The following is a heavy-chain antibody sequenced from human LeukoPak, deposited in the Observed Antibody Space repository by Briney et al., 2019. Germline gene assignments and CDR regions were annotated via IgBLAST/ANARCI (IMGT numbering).Heavy chain of an antibody. Sequence: GGSLRLSCAASGFTFSSYEMNWVRQAPGKGLEWVSYISSSGSTIYYADSVKGRFTISRDNAKNSLYLQMNGLSAEDTAVYYCMGELSLKAFDIWGQGTMVTVS. CDR2: ISSSGSTI. CDR3: MGELSLKAFDI. V-gene: IGHV3-48*03. CDR1: GFTFSSYE. J-gene: IGHJ3*02. D-gene: IGHD3-16*02.